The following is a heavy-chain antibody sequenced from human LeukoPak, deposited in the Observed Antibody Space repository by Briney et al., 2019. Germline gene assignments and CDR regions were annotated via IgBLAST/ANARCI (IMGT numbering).Heavy chain of an antibody. CDR1: GFTFNNFG. J-gene: IGHJ4*02. D-gene: IGHD5-24*01. Sequence: GGSLRLSCAASGFTFNNFGFHWVRQAPGKGLEWVAFIGFEGIDKYYAESVKGRFTISKDNSKITLYFQMNSLRPEDTAIYYCAKDLHNHYSSDYWGQGTLVTVSA. CDR3: AKDLHNHYSSDY. V-gene: IGHV3-30*02. CDR2: IGFEGIDK.